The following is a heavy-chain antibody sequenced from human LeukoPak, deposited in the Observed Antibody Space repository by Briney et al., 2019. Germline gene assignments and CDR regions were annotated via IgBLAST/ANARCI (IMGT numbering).Heavy chain of an antibody. V-gene: IGHV3-43*02. Sequence: PGGSLRLACAASGFTFDDYAMHCVRQAPGKRLEWVSLISGDGGSSYYPDSVKGRFTISRDNNKNSLYLQMNSLRTEDTVLYYCAGGRVEMATVSYYYGMDVWGQGTTVTVSS. CDR2: ISGDGGSS. CDR1: GFTFDDYA. CDR3: AGGRVEMATVSYYYGMDV. D-gene: IGHD5-24*01. J-gene: IGHJ6*02.